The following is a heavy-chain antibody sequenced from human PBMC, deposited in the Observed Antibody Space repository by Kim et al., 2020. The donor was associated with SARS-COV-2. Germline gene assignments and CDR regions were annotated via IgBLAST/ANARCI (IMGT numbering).Heavy chain of an antibody. V-gene: IGHV3-11*01. CDR3: ARGDYGDPMGY. CDR2: I. D-gene: IGHD4-17*01. Sequence: IYYADSVKGRFTISRDNAKNSLYLQMNSLRAEDTAVYYCARGDYGDPMGYWGQGTLVTVSS. J-gene: IGHJ4*02.